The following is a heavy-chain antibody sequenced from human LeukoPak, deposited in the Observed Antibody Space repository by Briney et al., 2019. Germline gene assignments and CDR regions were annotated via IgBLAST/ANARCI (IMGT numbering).Heavy chain of an antibody. J-gene: IGHJ4*02. CDR1: GFTFSSYG. D-gene: IGHD2-21*01. CDR2: IYHGGST. V-gene: IGHV4-4*02. CDR3: AREVGCGGDCYVHFDY. Sequence: GSLRLSCAASGFTFSSYGMHWVRQPPGMGLEWIGEIYHGGSTNYNPSLKSRVTISVDKSKNQFSLKLSSVTAADTAVYYCAREVGCGGDCYVHFDYWGQGTLVTVSS.